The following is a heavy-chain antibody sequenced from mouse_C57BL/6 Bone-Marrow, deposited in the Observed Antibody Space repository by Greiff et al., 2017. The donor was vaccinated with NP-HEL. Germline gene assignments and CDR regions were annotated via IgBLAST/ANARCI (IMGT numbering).Heavy chain of an antibody. CDR1: GFTFSSYA. V-gene: IGHV5-4*01. CDR2: ISDGGSYT. Sequence: EVQLVESGGGLVKPGGSLKLSCAASGFTFSSYAMSWVRQTPEKRLEWVATISDGGSYTYYPDNVKGRFTISRDNAKNNLYLQMSHLKSEDTAMDDGARALYYGNFDCGGQGTTRTVSA. CDR3: ARALYYGNFDC. J-gene: IGHJ2*01. D-gene: IGHD2-1*01.